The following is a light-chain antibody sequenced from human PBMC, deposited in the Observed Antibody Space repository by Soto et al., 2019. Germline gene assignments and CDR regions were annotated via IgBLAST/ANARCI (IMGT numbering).Light chain of an antibody. V-gene: IGLV2-14*01. Sequence: QSVLTQPASVSGSPGQSITISCTGTSSDVDGYNYVSWYQQHPGKAPKLMIYDVINRPSGVSNRFSGSKSGNTASLTISGLQAEDEADYYCSSYTSSSTLDVVFGGGTQLTVL. CDR3: SSYTSSSTLDVV. CDR2: DVI. CDR1: SSDVDGYNY. J-gene: IGLJ2*01.